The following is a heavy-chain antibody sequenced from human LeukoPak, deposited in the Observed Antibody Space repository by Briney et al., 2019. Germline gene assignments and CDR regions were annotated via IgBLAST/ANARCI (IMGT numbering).Heavy chain of an antibody. D-gene: IGHD5-18*01. J-gene: IGHJ4*02. Sequence: PGGSLRLSCAASGFTFSSYWMSWVRQAPGKGLEWVANIKQDGSEKYYVDSVKGRFTISRDNAKNSLYLQMNSLRAEDTAVYYCARRIQLWYVYYFDYWGQGTLVTVSS. V-gene: IGHV3-7*01. CDR2: IKQDGSEK. CDR1: GFTFSSYW. CDR3: ARRIQLWYVYYFDY.